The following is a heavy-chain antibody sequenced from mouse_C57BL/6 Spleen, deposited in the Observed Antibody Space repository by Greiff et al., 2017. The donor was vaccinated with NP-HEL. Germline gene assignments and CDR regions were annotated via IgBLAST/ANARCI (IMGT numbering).Heavy chain of an antibody. J-gene: IGHJ3*01. D-gene: IGHD2-3*01. CDR1: GFTFNTYA. Sequence: EVQGVESGGGLVQPKGSLKLSCAASGFTFNTYAMHWVRQAPGKGLEWVARIRSKSSNYATYYADSVKDRFTISRDDSQSMLYLQMNNLKTEDTAMYYCVRDGSDDGYYRTFAYWGQGTLVTVSA. V-gene: IGHV10-3*01. CDR2: IRSKSSNYAT. CDR3: VRDGSDDGYYRTFAY.